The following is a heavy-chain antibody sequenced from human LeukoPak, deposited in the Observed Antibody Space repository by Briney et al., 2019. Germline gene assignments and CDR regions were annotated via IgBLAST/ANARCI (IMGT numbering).Heavy chain of an antibody. D-gene: IGHD3-16*02. J-gene: IGHJ5*02. V-gene: IGHV1-69*04. CDR2: IIPILGIA. CDR3: ARTSYDYVWGSYRENWFDP. Sequence: ASVKVSCKASGGTFSSYAISWVRQAPGQGLEWMGRIIPILGIANYAQKFQGRVTITADKSTSTAYMELSSLRSEDTAVYYCARTSYDYVWGSYRENWFDPWGQGTLVTVSS. CDR1: GGTFSSYA.